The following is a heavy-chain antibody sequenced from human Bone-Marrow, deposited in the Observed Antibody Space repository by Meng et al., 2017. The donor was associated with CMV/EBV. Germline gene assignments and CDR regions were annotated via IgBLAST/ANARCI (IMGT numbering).Heavy chain of an antibody. V-gene: IGHV3-11*04. CDR2: ISSRDTTI. CDR1: GFTVSSNY. D-gene: IGHD6-13*01. Sequence: GESLKISCAASGFTVSSNYMSWVRQAPGKGLEWVSYISSRDTTIYYADSVKGRFTISRDNAKNSLYLQMNGLRAEDTAVYYCAREGPNSRWGFNYWGQGTLVTVSS. CDR3: AREGPNSRWGFNY. J-gene: IGHJ4*02.